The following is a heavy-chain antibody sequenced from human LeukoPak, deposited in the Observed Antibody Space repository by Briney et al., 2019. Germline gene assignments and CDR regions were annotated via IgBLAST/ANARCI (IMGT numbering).Heavy chain of an antibody. J-gene: IGHJ4*02. CDR2: ISSSSSYI. D-gene: IGHD5-18*01. CDR1: GFRFTDYA. Sequence: GGSLRLSCAASGFRFTDYAMHWVRQAPGKGLEWVSSISSSSSYIYYADSVKGRFTISRDNAKTSLYLQMNRLRAEDTAVYYCARHLSGVTGYTYGRGIDYWGQGTLVTVSS. V-gene: IGHV3-21*01. CDR3: ARHLSGVTGYTYGRGIDY.